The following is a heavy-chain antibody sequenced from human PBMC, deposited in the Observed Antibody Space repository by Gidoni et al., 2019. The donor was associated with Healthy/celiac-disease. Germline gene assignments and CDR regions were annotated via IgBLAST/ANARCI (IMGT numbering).Heavy chain of an antibody. D-gene: IGHD2-2*01. Sequence: QVQLQESGPGLVKPSETLSLTCTVAGGSISSYYWSWIRQPPGKGLEWIGYIYYSGSTNYNPSLKSRVTISVDTSKNQFSLKLSSVTAADTAVYYCARAIVVVPAAMYGYYYMDVWAKGPRSPSP. CDR3: ARAIVVVPAAMYGYYYMDV. J-gene: IGHJ6*03. V-gene: IGHV4-59*01. CDR1: GGSISSYY. CDR2: IYYSGST.